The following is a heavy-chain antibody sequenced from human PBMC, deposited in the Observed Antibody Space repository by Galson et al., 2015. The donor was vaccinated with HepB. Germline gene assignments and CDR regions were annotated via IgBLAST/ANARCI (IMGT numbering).Heavy chain of an antibody. D-gene: IGHD4-17*01. CDR2: ISYTGSYT. V-gene: IGHV3-30*03. J-gene: IGHJ2*01. CDR3: VRPRGAGAGDYQNWYFDL. CDR1: TFSNFG. Sequence: SLRLSCAASTFSNFGMHWVRQAPGKGLEWVAVISYTGSYTGYADFGRGRFTISRDNSKNALYLQMNSLRVDDTALYYCVRPRGAGAGDYQNWYFDLWGRGTLVTVSS.